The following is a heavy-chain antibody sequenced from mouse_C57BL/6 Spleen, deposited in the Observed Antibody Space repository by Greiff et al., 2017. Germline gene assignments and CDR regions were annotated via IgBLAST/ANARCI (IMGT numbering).Heavy chain of an antibody. CDR1: GYTFTSYW. CDR3: ARLYSNFGNEYFDV. J-gene: IGHJ1*03. CDR2: IDPSDSET. V-gene: IGHV1-52*01. Sequence: QVQLKQPGAELVRPGSSVKLSCKASGYTFTSYWMHWVKQRPIQGLEWIGNIDPSDSETHYNQKFKDKATLTVDKSSSTAYMQLSSLTSEDSAVYYCARLYSNFGNEYFDVWGTGTTVTVSS. D-gene: IGHD2-5*01.